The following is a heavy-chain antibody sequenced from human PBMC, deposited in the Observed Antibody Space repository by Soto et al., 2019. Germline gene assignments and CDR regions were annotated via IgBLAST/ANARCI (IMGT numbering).Heavy chain of an antibody. D-gene: IGHD6-13*01. CDR3: AKVRSWGVGQLDPFDY. J-gene: IGHJ4*02. CDR2: ISGSGGST. Sequence: EVQLLESGGGLVQPGGSLRLSCAASGFTFSSYAMSWVRQAPGKGLEWVSAISGSGGSTYYKDSVKGRFTISRDNSKNTLYLQMNSLRAEDTAVYYCAKVRSWGVGQLDPFDYWGQGTLVTVSS. CDR1: GFTFSSYA. V-gene: IGHV3-23*01.